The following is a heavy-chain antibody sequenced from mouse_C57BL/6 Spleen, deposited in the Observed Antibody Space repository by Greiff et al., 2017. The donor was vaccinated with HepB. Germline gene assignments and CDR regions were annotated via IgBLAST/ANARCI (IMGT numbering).Heavy chain of an antibody. V-gene: IGHV1-22*01. D-gene: IGHD2-2*01. Sequence: EVQLQQSGPELVKPGASVKMSCKASGYTFTDYNMHWVKQSHGKSLEWIGYINPNNGGTSYNQKFKGKATLTVNKSSSTAYMELRSLTSEDSAVYYCARGGLYYGYDGGDYYAMDYWGQGTSVTVSS. CDR1: GYTFTDYN. CDR3: ARGGLYYGYDGGDYYAMDY. CDR2: INPNNGGT. J-gene: IGHJ4*01.